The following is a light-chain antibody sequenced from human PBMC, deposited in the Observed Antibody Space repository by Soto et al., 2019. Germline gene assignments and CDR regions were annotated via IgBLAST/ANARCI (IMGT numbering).Light chain of an antibody. CDR1: SSNIGSKT. V-gene: IGLV1-44*01. CDR2: SNY. CDR3: SAWDASLNGYV. J-gene: IGLJ1*01. Sequence: QSVLTQPPSASGTPGQRVTISCSGSSSNIGSKTVNWYQQLPGTALKLLIYSNYQRPSGVPDRFSGSKSGTSASLAISGLQSEDEADYYCSAWDASLNGYVFGTGTKLTVL.